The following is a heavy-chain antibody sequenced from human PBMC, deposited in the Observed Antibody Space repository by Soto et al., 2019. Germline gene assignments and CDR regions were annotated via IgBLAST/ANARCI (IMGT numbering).Heavy chain of an antibody. D-gene: IGHD4-4*01. Sequence: EVQLVQSGGGLVQPGGSLRLSCVGSGFTFTDFYMNWVRQAPGKGLEWVANIRPDGSETNYVESVKGRFTPSRDNAKNSLFLPMNSLRADDTAVYYCAGWGGHDYNYWGQGILVTVSS. V-gene: IGHV3-7*03. CDR3: AGWGGHDYNY. J-gene: IGHJ4*02. CDR1: GFTFTDFY. CDR2: IRPDGSET.